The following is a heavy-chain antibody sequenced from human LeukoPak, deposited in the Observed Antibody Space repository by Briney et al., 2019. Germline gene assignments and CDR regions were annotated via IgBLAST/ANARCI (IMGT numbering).Heavy chain of an antibody. Sequence: SETLSLTCAVYGGSFSGYYWSWIRQPPGKGLEWIGEINHSRSTNYNPSLKSRVTISVDTSKNQFSLKLSSVTAADTAVYYCAAIRDGYWGQGTLVTVSS. D-gene: IGHD2-2*01. CDR3: AAIRDGY. J-gene: IGHJ4*02. V-gene: IGHV4-34*01. CDR1: GGSFSGYY. CDR2: INHSRST.